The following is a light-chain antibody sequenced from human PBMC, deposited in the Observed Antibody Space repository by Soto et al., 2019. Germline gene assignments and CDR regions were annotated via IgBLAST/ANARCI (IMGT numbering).Light chain of an antibody. J-gene: IGKJ1*01. CDR2: AAS. Sequence: EIVLTQSPGTLSLSPGERATISCRASQSVSSNYLAWYQQKPGQAPRLIIYAASNRAGGVPDRFGGSGSGTDFTLSVSRLEPEDFAVYYCQQYGSAPWTFGQGTKVEI. V-gene: IGKV3-20*01. CDR1: QSVSSNY. CDR3: QQYGSAPWT.